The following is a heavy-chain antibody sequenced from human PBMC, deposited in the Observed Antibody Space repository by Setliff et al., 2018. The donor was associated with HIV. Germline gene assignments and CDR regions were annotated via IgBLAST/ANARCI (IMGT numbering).Heavy chain of an antibody. J-gene: IGHJ6*03. V-gene: IGHV4-38-2*01. CDR1: GYSISSGHY. D-gene: IGHD5-12*01. CDR2: IYHSGTT. Sequence: PSETLSLTCAVSGYSISSGHYWGWIRQPPGKGLEWIGSIYHSGTTYDNPSLKSRVTISVDTSKNQFSLKLSSVTAADTAVYYCARHGAYEAYYDYMDVWGKGTTGTVSS. CDR3: ARHGAYEAYYDYMDV.